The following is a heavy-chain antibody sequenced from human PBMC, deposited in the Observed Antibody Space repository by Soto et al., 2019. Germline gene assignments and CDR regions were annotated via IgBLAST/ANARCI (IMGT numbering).Heavy chain of an antibody. D-gene: IGHD6-25*01. CDR1: GGSVSSGGYY. V-gene: IGHV4-61*08. Sequence: SETLSLTCTVSGGSVSSGGYYWSWIRQPPGKGLEWIGHMYYSRSTNYNPSLKSRVTISVDTSKNQFSLWLSSVTTADTAVYYCARAATTPSWFDPWGQGALVTVSS. CDR2: MYYSRST. J-gene: IGHJ5*02. CDR3: ARAATTPSWFDP.